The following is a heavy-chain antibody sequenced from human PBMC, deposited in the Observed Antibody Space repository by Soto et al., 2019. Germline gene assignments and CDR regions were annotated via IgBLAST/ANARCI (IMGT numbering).Heavy chain of an antibody. CDR1: GGSISSSNW. CDR3: ARNRRTNASYQDV. J-gene: IGHJ6*02. Sequence: SETLSLTCAVSGGSISSSNWWSWVRQPPGKGLEWIGEIYHSGSTNYNPSLKSRVTISVDKSKNQFSLKLSSVTAADTAVYYCARNRRTNASYQDVWGQGTTVTVSS. V-gene: IGHV4-4*02. D-gene: IGHD2-2*01. CDR2: IYHSGST.